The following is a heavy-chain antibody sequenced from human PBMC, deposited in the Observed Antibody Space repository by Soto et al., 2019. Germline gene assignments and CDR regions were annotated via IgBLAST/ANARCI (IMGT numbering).Heavy chain of an antibody. CDR3: AKDAGWLTHY. CDR2: VRYSGDTI. V-gene: IGHV3-23*01. CDR1: GFTISTSG. Sequence: PGGSLRLSCAASGFTISTSGMSWVRQAPGKGLEWISAVRYSGDTIYYADSVKGRFTISRDNSNNTLYLQMNSLRAEDTAVYYCAKDAGWLTHYCGQATLVTVSS. J-gene: IGHJ4*02. D-gene: IGHD3-22*01.